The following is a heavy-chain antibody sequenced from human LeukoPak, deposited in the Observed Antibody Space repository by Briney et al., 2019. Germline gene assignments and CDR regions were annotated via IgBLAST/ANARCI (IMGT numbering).Heavy chain of an antibody. J-gene: IGHJ3*02. CDR3: AGSLGGYYDSSGYFDI. V-gene: IGHV1-69*02. CDR1: GGTFSSYT. D-gene: IGHD3-22*01. CDR2: IIPILGIA. Sequence: GASVKVSCKASGGTFSSYTISWVRQAPGQGLEWMGRIIPILGIANYAQKFQGRVTITADKSTSTAYMELSSLRSEDTAVYYCAGSLGGYYDSSGYFDIWGQGTMVTVSS.